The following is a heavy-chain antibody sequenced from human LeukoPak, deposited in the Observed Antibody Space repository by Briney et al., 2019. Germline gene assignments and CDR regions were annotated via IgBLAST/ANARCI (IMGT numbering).Heavy chain of an antibody. Sequence: GGSLRLSCAASGFTFSSYAMHWVRQAPGKGLEWVAVISYDGSNKYYADSVKGRFTISRDNSKNTLYLQMNGLRAEDTAVYYCARDGAAAGGFDYWGQGTLVTVSS. CDR2: ISYDGSNK. J-gene: IGHJ4*02. CDR3: ARDGAAAGGFDY. D-gene: IGHD6-13*01. V-gene: IGHV3-30-3*01. CDR1: GFTFSSYA.